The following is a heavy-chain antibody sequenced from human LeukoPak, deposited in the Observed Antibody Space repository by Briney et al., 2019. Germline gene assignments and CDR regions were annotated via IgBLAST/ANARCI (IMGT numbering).Heavy chain of an antibody. D-gene: IGHD4-17*01. CDR1: GFTFSNYA. CDR3: ARDGPYFGDYPYYFDY. CDR2: ITSDGINQ. V-gene: IGHV3-30*04. Sequence: GGSLRLSCAASGFTFSNYAMHWVRQAPGKGLEWLAVITSDGINQHYADSVRGRLTISRDNSIKTFFLQMNSLGTDDTAVYYCARDGPYFGDYPYYFDYWGQGTLVTVSS. J-gene: IGHJ4*02.